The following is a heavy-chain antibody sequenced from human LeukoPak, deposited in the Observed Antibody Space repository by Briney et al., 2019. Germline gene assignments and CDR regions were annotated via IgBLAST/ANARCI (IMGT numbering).Heavy chain of an antibody. CDR3: AREDTAMVKGDAFDI. J-gene: IGHJ3*02. D-gene: IGHD5-18*01. CDR1: GYTFTSYD. CDR2: INPSGGST. V-gene: IGHV1-46*01. Sequence: GASVKVSCKASGYTFTSYDINWVRQATGQGLEWMGIINPSGGSTSYAQKFQGRVTMTRDTSTSTVYMELSSLRSEDTAVYYCAREDTAMVKGDAFDIWGQGTMVTVSS.